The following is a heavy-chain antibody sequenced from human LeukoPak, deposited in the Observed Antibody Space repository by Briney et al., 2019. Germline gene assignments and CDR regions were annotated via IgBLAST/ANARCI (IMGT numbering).Heavy chain of an antibody. CDR2: ISSSSSYI. J-gene: IGHJ4*02. CDR1: GFTFSSYS. V-gene: IGHV3-21*01. CDR3: ARESDSSGYYCIDY. Sequence: PGGSLRLSCAASGFTFSSYSMNWVRQAPGKGLEWVSSISSSSSYIYYADSVKGRFTISRDNAKNSLYLQMNGLRAEDTAVYYCARESDSSGYYCIDYWGQGTLVTVSS. D-gene: IGHD3-22*01.